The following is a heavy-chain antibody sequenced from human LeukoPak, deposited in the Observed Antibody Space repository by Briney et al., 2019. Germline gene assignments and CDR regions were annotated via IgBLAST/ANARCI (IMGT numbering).Heavy chain of an antibody. D-gene: IGHD1-26*01. CDR1: GGSISSYY. Sequence: SETLSLTCTVSGGSISSYYWSWIRQPAGKGLEWIGRIYTSGSTNYNPSLKSRVTMSVDTSKNQFSLKLSSVTAADTAVYYCAREEWELLQYYYYYMDVWGKGTTVTVSS. CDR2: IYTSGST. CDR3: AREEWELLQYYYYYMDV. V-gene: IGHV4-4*07. J-gene: IGHJ6*03.